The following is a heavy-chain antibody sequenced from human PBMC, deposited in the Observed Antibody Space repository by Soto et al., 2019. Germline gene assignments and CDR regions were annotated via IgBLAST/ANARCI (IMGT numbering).Heavy chain of an antibody. CDR3: ARPWTLAGYGMDV. D-gene: IGHD3-3*02. J-gene: IGHJ6*02. CDR1: GGSISSSSYY. V-gene: IGHV4-39*01. CDR2: IYYSGST. Sequence: ETLSLTCTVSGGSISSSSYYWGWIRQPPGKGLEWIGSIYYSGSTYYNPSLKSRVTISVDTSKNQFSLKLSSVTAADTAVYYCARPWTLAGYGMDVWGQGTTVTVSS.